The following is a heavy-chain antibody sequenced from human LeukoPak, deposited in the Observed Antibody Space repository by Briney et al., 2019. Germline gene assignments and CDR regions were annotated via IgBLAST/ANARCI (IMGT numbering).Heavy chain of an antibody. CDR2: ISVYNVNT. D-gene: IGHD3-22*01. CDR3: ARDRNSYYDSSGTLFDY. J-gene: IGHJ4*02. V-gene: IGHV1-18*01. CDR1: GYMFTTYG. Sequence: GASVKVSCKASGYMFTTYGISWVRQAPGQGLEWMGWISVYNVNTNSAQNLQGRVTMTTDTSTSTAYMELRSLRSDDTAVYYCARDRNSYYDSSGTLFDYWGQGTLVTVSS.